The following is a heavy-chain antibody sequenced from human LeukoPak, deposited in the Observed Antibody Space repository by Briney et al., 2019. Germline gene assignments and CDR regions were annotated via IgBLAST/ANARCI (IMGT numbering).Heavy chain of an antibody. CDR2: INPNIGGT. CDR1: GYTFSGSY. D-gene: IGHD5-12*01. CDR3: ARDRGYSGYDRDAFDI. J-gene: IGHJ3*02. Sequence: ASVKVSCKASGYTFSGSYFHWVRQAPGQGLEWMGWINPNIGGTNYTQKFPGRVTMTRDTSISTAYMELSRLRSDDTAVYYCARDRGYSGYDRDAFDIWGQGTMVTVSS. V-gene: IGHV1-2*02.